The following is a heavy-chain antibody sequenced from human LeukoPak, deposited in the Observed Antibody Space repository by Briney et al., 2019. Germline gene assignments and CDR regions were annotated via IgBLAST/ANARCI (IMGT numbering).Heavy chain of an antibody. CDR1: GGSFSGYY. CDR3: ARLRGYYFGSGTHTGFDY. J-gene: IGHJ4*02. V-gene: IGHV4-34*01. Sequence: SETLSLTCAVYGGSFSGYYWSWIRQPPGKGLEWIGEINHSGSTNYNPSLKSRLTISVDTSKSQFSLTLSSVIAADTAVYYCARLRGYYFGSGTHTGFDYWGQGTLVTVSS. D-gene: IGHD3-10*01. CDR2: INHSGST.